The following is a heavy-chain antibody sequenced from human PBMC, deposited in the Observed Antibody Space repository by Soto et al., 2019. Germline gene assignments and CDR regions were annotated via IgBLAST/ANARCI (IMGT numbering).Heavy chain of an antibody. J-gene: IGHJ5*02. Sequence: SETLSLTCTVSGDSISSSNYYWVLIRQPPGKGLEWIANIYYSGITYCNPSLKSRVAISVDTSKNQFSLKLSSVTAADTAIYYCARSNSGYYNWFDPRGYGTLVNVSS. CDR2: IYYSGIT. CDR1: GDSISSSNYY. D-gene: IGHD3-22*01. V-gene: IGHV4-39*01. CDR3: ARSNSGYYNWFDP.